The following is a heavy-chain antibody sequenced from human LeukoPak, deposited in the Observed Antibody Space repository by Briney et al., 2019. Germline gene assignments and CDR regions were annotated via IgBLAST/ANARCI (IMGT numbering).Heavy chain of an antibody. Sequence: SETLSLTCTVSGGSISSYYWSWIRQPPGKGLEWIGSIYHSESTYYNPSLKSRVTISVDTSTNQFSLKLRSVTAADTAVYYCARVRDGYNFGYFDYWGQGTLVTVSS. CDR1: GGSISSYY. CDR2: IYHSEST. V-gene: IGHV4-38-2*02. J-gene: IGHJ4*02. D-gene: IGHD5-24*01. CDR3: ARVRDGYNFGYFDY.